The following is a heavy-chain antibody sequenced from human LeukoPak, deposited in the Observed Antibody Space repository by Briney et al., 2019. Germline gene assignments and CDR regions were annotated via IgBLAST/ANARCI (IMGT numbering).Heavy chain of an antibody. J-gene: IGHJ3*02. CDR1: GGSISSHY. Sequence: SETLSLTCTVSGGSISSHYCSWIRQPPGKGQEWIGYIYYTGSTNYNPSLKSRVTISVDTSENQFSLKLSSVTAADTAVYYCARHHYYDSSGYTEDAFDIWGQGTMVTVSS. V-gene: IGHV4-59*08. D-gene: IGHD3-22*01. CDR2: IYYTGST. CDR3: ARHHYYDSSGYTEDAFDI.